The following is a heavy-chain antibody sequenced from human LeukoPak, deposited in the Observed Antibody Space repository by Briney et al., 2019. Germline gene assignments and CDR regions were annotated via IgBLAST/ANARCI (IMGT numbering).Heavy chain of an antibody. CDR3: AYTRSYDLFEF. V-gene: IGHV4-39*01. J-gene: IGHJ4*02. CDR1: GVSIRSSNYF. Sequence: SETLSLTCTVSGVSIRSSNYFWGWIRQPPGKGLEWIVTIFDNGTTYYRQSLKARITISVDTSKNPFSLNLRSLTATDTAVYYCAYTRSYDLFEFWGQGTLVTVSS. D-gene: IGHD1-26*01. CDR2: IFDNGTT.